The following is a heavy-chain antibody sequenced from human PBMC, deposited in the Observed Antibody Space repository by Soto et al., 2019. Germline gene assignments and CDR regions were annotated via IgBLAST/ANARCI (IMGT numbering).Heavy chain of an antibody. CDR3: AGVPYCSSTSCPRFYYGMDV. J-gene: IGHJ6*02. D-gene: IGHD2-2*01. CDR2: ISAYNGNT. CDR1: GYTFTSYG. V-gene: IGHV1-18*04. Sequence: QVQLVQSGAEVKKPGASVKVSCKASGYTFTSYGISWVRQAPGQGLEWMGWISAYNGNTNYAQKLQGRVTMTTDTSTSTAYMELRSLGSDDTAVYYCAGVPYCSSTSCPRFYYGMDVWGQGTTVTVSS.